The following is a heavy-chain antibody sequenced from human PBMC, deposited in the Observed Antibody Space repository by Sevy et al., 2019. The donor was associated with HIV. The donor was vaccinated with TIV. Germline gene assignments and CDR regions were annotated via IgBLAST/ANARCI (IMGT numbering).Heavy chain of an antibody. CDR3: AKGIAASGYYFDS. CDR1: GFTFSRYG. V-gene: IGHV3-33*06. D-gene: IGHD6-13*01. CDR2: IWYDGDNK. J-gene: IGHJ4*02. Sequence: GGSLRLSCAASGFTFSRYGMHWVRQTPGKGMEWVAGIWYDGDNKDYSDYGKVRFTISRDNSKNTVYLHMSSLRVEDTATYYCAKGIAASGYYFDSWGQGTLVTVSS.